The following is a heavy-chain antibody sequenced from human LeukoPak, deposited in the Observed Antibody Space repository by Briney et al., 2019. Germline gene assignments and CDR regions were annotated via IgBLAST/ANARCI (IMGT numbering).Heavy chain of an antibody. CDR3: AKEWGNYGDYLHFDY. J-gene: IGHJ4*02. CDR1: GFTFSSYA. D-gene: IGHD4-17*01. Sequence: QTGGSLRLSCAASGFTFSSYAMSWVRQAPGKGLEWVSAISGSGGRTHYADSVKGRFTISRDNSKSTLYLQMKSLRAEDTAVYYCAKEWGNYGDYLHFDYWGQGTLVTVSS. CDR2: ISGSGGRT. V-gene: IGHV3-23*01.